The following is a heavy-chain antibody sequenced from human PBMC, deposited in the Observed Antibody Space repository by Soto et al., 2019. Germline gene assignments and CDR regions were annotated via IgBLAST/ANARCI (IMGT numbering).Heavy chain of an antibody. Sequence: QVQLVQSGAEVKKPGASVKISCKASGYTFTRYYIHWVRQAPGQGLEWMGIINPTGGGPTYAQRSKGRVTMTTDTSTSAVDMEVSSMSSEDTAVYYCGRAGYTNGWYWLDPWGQGTLVTVSS. CDR2: INPTGGGP. CDR1: GYTFTRYY. CDR3: GRAGYTNGWYWLDP. J-gene: IGHJ5*02. D-gene: IGHD2-8*01. V-gene: IGHV1-46*01.